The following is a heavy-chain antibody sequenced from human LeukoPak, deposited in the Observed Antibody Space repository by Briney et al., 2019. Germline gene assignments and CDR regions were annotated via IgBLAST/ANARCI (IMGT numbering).Heavy chain of an antibody. V-gene: IGHV3-21*01. Sequence: GGSLTLSCAASGFTFTNYWMSWVRQAPGKGLGWVSSISSSSSYIYYSDSVKGRFTISRDNAKNSLYLQMDSLRAEDTAVYYCARDLMGWDLHYFDYWGQGTLVTVSS. CDR1: GFTFTNYW. CDR3: ARDLMGWDLHYFDY. J-gene: IGHJ4*02. D-gene: IGHD1-26*01. CDR2: ISSSSSYI.